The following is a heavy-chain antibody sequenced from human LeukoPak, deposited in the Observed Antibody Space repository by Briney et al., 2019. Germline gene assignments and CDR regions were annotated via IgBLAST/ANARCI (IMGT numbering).Heavy chain of an antibody. Sequence: GGSLRLSCAASGFTFSSYSMNWVRQAPGKGLEWVSYISSSSSTIYYADSVKGRFTISRDNAKNSLYLQMNSLRAEDTAVYYCARGQGYYDFWSGYSTLWYMDVWGKGTTVTVS. D-gene: IGHD3-3*01. CDR1: GFTFSSYS. CDR2: ISSSSSTI. CDR3: ARGQGYYDFWSGYSTLWYMDV. V-gene: IGHV3-48*04. J-gene: IGHJ6*03.